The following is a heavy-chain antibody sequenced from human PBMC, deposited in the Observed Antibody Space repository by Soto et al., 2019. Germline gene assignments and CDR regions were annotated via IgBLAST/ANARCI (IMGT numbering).Heavy chain of an antibody. CDR1: GGSISSSSYY. V-gene: IGHV4-39*01. D-gene: IGHD5-12*01. J-gene: IGHJ4*02. CDR3: TKNSAYALDY. Sequence: SETLSLTCTVSGGSISSSSYYWGWIRQPPGKGLEWIGSIYYSGSTYYNPSLKSRVTISVDTSKNQFFLKLNSVTAADTAVYYCTKNSAYALDYWGQGTLVTVSS. CDR2: IYYSGST.